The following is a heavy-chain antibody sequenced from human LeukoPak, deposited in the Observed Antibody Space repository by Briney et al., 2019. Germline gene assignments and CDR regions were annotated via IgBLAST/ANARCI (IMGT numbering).Heavy chain of an antibody. CDR3: ARARRSWPHYSSSWYWFDP. CDR1: GFTFSSYA. D-gene: IGHD6-13*01. V-gene: IGHV3-30*04. CDR2: ISYDGSNK. Sequence: GGSLRLSCAASGFTFSSYAMHWVRQAPGKGLEWVAVISYDGSNKYYADSVKGRFTISRDNSKNTLYLQMNSLRAEDTAVYYCARARRSWPHYSSSWYWFDPWGQGTLVTVSS. J-gene: IGHJ5*02.